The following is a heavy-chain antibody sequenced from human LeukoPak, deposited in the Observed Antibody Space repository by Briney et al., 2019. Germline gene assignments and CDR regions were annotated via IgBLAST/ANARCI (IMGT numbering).Heavy chain of an antibody. CDR3: AVGHCSSTSCPYGMDV. V-gene: IGHV1-18*01. CDR1: GYTSTSYG. J-gene: IGHJ6*02. CDR2: ISAYNGNT. Sequence: ASVKVSCKASGYTSTSYGISWVRQAPGQGLEWMGWISAYNGNTNYAQKLQGRVTMTTDTSTSTAYMELRSLRSDDTAVYYCAVGHCSSTSCPYGMDVWGQGTTVTVSS. D-gene: IGHD2-2*01.